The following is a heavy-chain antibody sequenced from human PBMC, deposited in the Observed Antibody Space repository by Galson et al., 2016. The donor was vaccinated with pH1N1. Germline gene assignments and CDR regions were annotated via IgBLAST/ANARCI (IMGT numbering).Heavy chain of an antibody. D-gene: IGHD3-10*01. CDR1: GGSLSSSSYY. J-gene: IGHJ3*02. V-gene: IGHV4-39*01. CDR3: ARTRGFDAFDI. Sequence: LSLTCTVSGGSLSSSSYYWGWIRQPPGRGLEWIANIYYSGSTYYNPSLKSRVTISVDTSKNQFSLKLSSVTAADTAVYYCARTRGFDAFDIWGQGTMVTVSS. CDR2: IYYSGST.